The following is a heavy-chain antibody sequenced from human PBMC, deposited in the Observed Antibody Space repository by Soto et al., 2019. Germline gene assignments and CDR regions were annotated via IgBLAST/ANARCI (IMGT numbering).Heavy chain of an antibody. V-gene: IGHV3-30*04. D-gene: IGHD3-22*01. CDR2: ISYDGRNK. Sequence: PGGSLRLSCAASGFTFSSFAMHWVRQAPGKGLEWVAVISYDGRNKYYADSVKGRFTISRDNSKNTLYLQMSSLRAEDTAVYYCAKVFYYYDSSGYYYFDYWGQGTLVTVSS. J-gene: IGHJ4*02. CDR1: GFTFSSFA. CDR3: AKVFYYYDSSGYYYFDY.